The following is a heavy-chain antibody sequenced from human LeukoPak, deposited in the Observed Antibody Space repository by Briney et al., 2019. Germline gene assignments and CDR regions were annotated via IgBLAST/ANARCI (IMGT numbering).Heavy chain of an antibody. V-gene: IGHV3-7*01. Sequence: GGSLRLSCAASGFTFSSYWMSWVRQAPGKGLEWVANIKQDESEKYYVDSVKGRFTISRDNAKNSLYLQMNSLRAEDTAVYYCARDPLAAAGSAESYGMDVWGQGTTVTVSS. CDR2: IKQDESEK. CDR3: ARDPLAAAGSAESYGMDV. J-gene: IGHJ6*02. D-gene: IGHD6-13*01. CDR1: GFTFSSYW.